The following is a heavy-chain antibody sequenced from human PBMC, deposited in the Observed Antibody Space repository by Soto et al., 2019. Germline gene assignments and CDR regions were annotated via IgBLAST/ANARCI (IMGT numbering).Heavy chain of an antibody. Sequence: GGSLRLSCAASGFTVSSNYMSWVRQAPGKGLEWVSVIYSGGSTYYADSAKGRFTISRDNSKNTLYLQMNSLRAEDTAVYYCAREGGFDAFDIWGQGTMVTVSS. V-gene: IGHV3-66*01. CDR2: IYSGGST. D-gene: IGHD6-25*01. J-gene: IGHJ3*02. CDR1: GFTVSSNY. CDR3: AREGGFDAFDI.